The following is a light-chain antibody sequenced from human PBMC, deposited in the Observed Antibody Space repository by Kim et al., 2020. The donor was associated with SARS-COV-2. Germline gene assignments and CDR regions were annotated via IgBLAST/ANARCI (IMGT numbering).Light chain of an antibody. V-gene: IGKV1-5*01. CDR1: QSINKW. Sequence: SAPLRDIVTLACRASQSINKWLAWYQQNPGTAPKLLIYDASTLESGVPSRFSRIGSETEFSLTIISLQPDDLATYYCQQYHAYWTFGQGTKVDIK. CDR3: QQYHAYWT. J-gene: IGKJ1*01. CDR2: DAS.